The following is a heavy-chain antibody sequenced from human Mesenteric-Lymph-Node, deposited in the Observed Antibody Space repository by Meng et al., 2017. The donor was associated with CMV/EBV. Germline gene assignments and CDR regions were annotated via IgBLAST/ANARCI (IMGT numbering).Heavy chain of an antibody. V-gene: IGHV3-20*04. Sequence: GESLKISCAASGFTFSDYYMSWIRQAPGKGLEWVSGVNWNGGTTTYADSVKGRFTISRDNAKNSLYLQMKSLRPEDTAVYFCAKAPGGDYYYGLDVWGQGTTVTVSS. CDR2: VNWNGGTT. CDR3: AKAPGGDYYYGLDV. CDR1: GFTFSDYY. J-gene: IGHJ6*02. D-gene: IGHD3-16*01.